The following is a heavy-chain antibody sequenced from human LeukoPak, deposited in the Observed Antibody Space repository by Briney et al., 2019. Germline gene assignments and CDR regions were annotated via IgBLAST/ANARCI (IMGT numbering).Heavy chain of an antibody. CDR1: GFTFSTYA. J-gene: IGHJ2*01. Sequence: GGSLRLSCAASGFTFSTYAMSWVRQAPGKGLEWVSAISGSGGDTYYADSVMGRFTISRDNSRSTLYLQMNSLRAEDTAVYYCAKGWYFDLWGRGTLVTVSS. CDR2: ISGSGGDT. CDR3: AKGWYFDL. V-gene: IGHV3-23*01.